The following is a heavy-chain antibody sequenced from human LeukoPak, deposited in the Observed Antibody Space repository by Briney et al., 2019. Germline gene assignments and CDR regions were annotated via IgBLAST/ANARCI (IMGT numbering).Heavy chain of an antibody. J-gene: IGHJ4*02. V-gene: IGHV3-15*01. Sequence: PGGSLRLSCAASGFTFSNAWMSWVRQAPGKGLEWVGRIKSKTDGGTTDYAAPVKGRFTISRDDSKNTLYLQMNSLKTEDTAVYYCTQNYYDSSGEGDYWGQGTLVTVSS. CDR3: TQNYYDSSGEGDY. D-gene: IGHD3-22*01. CDR2: IKSKTDGGTT. CDR1: GFTFSNAW.